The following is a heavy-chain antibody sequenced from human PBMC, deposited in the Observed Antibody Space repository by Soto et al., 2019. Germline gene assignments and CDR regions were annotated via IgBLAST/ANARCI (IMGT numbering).Heavy chain of an antibody. Sequence: GGSLRLSCSASGFTFSSYAMHWARQAPGKGLEYVSSISTNGGSTHYADSVKGRFTISRDNSKNTQYLQMSSLRADDTAVYYCVKGEEYYDSSGYYPFYFWGQGTLVTVSS. V-gene: IGHV3-64D*06. J-gene: IGHJ4*02. CDR2: ISTNGGST. CDR1: GFTFSSYA. D-gene: IGHD3-22*01. CDR3: VKGEEYYDSSGYYPFYF.